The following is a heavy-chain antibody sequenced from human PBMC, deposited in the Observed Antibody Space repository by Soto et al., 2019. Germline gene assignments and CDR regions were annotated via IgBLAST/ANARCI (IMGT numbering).Heavy chain of an antibody. J-gene: IGHJ4*02. CDR2: VNPILSMS. Sequence: QVQLVQSGAELKKPGSSVKVSCKASGDTFSFYTINWVRQAPGLGLEWMGRVNPILSMSNYAQKFQGRVTMTAGKSTSTAYMELRSLRSEDTAFYYCATIYGSGYRAFDSWGQGALVTVSS. V-gene: IGHV1-69*02. CDR3: ATIYGSGYRAFDS. CDR1: GDTFSFYT. D-gene: IGHD3-10*01.